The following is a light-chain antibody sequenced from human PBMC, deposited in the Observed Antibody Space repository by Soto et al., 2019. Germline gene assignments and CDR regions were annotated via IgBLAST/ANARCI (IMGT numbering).Light chain of an antibody. CDR3: PSYDNSLNHVV. CDR2: SDN. J-gene: IGLJ2*01. Sequence: QSVLTQPPSVSGAPGQRVTIPCTGSSSNIGSFYDVHWYQQLPGTVPKLLIYSDNNRPSGVPDRFAGSKSRTAASLAITGLQAEDEADYYRPSYDNSLNHVVFGGGTKLTLL. CDR1: SSNIGSFYD. V-gene: IGLV1-40*01.